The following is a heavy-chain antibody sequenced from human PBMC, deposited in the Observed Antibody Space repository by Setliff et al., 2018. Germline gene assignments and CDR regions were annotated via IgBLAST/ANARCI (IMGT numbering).Heavy chain of an antibody. D-gene: IGHD3-9*01. CDR3: ARTLYDYDILTGPGYYFDY. CDR1: GGSISSSSYY. CDR2: IYYSGST. V-gene: IGHV4-39*07. J-gene: IGHJ4*02. Sequence: SETLSLTCTVSGGSISSSSYYWGWIRQPPGKGLEWIGSIYYSGSTYYNPSLKSRVTISVDTSKNQFSLKLSSVAAADTAVYYCARTLYDYDILTGPGYYFDYWGQGTQVTVSS.